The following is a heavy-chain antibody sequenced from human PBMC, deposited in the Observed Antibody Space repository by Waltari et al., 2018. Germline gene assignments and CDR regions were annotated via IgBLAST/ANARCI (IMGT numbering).Heavy chain of an antibody. CDR1: GYTFPSYD. V-gene: IGHV1-8*01. CDR3: ARCPELSHFEL. CDR2: MNPDRGNT. J-gene: IGHJ2*01. Sequence: QVQLVQSGAEVKKPGASVKVSCKASGYTFPSYDINWVRQATGQGLEWMGWMNPDRGNTGDAQKVQDRGTMTRNTSISTAYMELSSLRSEDTAVYYCARCPELSHFELWGRGTLVTVSS. D-gene: IGHD1-1*01.